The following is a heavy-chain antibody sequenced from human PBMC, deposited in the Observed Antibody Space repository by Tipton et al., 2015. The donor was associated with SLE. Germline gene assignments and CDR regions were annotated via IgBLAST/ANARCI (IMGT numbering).Heavy chain of an antibody. CDR1: GYTFTVNH. V-gene: IGHV1-2*02. J-gene: IGHJ3*02. CDR3: ARELGINAFDN. Sequence: QLVQSGAEVKKPGASVKVSCKASGYTFTVNHMYWLRQAPGQGLESMGWIDPNTGDTKIPQKFWGRVTMTRDTSISTAYMELSSLRFDDTAVYYCARELGINAFDNWGQWTMVTVSS. CDR2: IDPNTGDT. D-gene: IGHD3-16*01.